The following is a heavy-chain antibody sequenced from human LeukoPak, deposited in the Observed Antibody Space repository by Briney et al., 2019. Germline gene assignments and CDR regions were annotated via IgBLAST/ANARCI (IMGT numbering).Heavy chain of an antibody. Sequence: GGSLRLSCAASGFTFSSHAMSWVRQTPGKGLQWVSVISGSGRTTEYADSVKGRFTISRDNSKNTLSLQMNGLRVEYTCICYCVKGADGDYDFEASFYLESWGQGTLVTVSP. CDR2: ISGSGRTT. V-gene: IGHV3-23*01. D-gene: IGHD3-3*01. CDR3: VKGADGDYDFEASFYLES. CDR1: GFTFSSHA. J-gene: IGHJ4*02.